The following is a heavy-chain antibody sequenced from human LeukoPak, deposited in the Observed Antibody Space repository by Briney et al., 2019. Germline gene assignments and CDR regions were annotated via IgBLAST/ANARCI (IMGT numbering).Heavy chain of an antibody. J-gene: IGHJ4*02. Sequence: SETLSLTCAVYGVSFRVYYWSWIPQPPGKGLEWLGEINHSGSTNYHPSLKTRVTISVDTSKNQFSLKLSSVTAGDTAVYYCARGSSGCGDSCLDYWGQGTLVTVSS. D-gene: IGHD6-19*01. CDR1: GVSFRVYY. V-gene: IGHV4-34*01. CDR2: INHSGST. CDR3: ARGSSGCGDSCLDY.